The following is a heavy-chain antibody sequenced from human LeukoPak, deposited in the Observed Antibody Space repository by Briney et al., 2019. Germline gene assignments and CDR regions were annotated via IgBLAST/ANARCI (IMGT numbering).Heavy chain of an antibody. J-gene: IGHJ4*02. CDR3: ARGHHYYDSSAYNY. CDR1: GFTFISYW. Sequence: GGSLRLSCAASGFTFISYWTHWVRQAPGKGLVWVSRINSDGSTTSYAASVKGRFTISRDTAKNTLYLQMNSLRAEDTAVYYCARGHHYYDSSAYNYWGQGTLVTVSS. CDR2: INSDGSTT. D-gene: IGHD3-22*01. V-gene: IGHV3-74*01.